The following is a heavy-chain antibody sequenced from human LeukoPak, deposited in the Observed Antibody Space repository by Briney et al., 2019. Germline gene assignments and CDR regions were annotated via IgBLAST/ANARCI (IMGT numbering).Heavy chain of an antibody. CDR2: IYYSGST. Sequence: SETLSLTCTVSGGSISSSSYYWGWIRQPPGKGLEWIGSIYYSGSTYYNPSLKSRVTISVDTSKNQFSLKLSSVTAADTAVYYCARDQGTYCSSTSCYTAGWFDPWGQGTLVTVSS. J-gene: IGHJ5*02. CDR3: ARDQGTYCSSTSCYTAGWFDP. V-gene: IGHV4-39*07. D-gene: IGHD2-2*02. CDR1: GGSISSSSYY.